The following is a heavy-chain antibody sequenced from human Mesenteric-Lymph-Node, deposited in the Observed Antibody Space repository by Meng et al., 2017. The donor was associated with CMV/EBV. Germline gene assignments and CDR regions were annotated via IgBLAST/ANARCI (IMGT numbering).Heavy chain of an antibody. CDR2: INPSGGST. CDR3: ARVGHDYGDYGGFDY. D-gene: IGHD4-17*01. V-gene: IGHV1-46*01. Sequence: SGYTFTSYYKHWVRQAPGQGLEWMGIINPSGGSTSYAQKFQGRVTMPRDTSTSTVYMELSSLRSEDTAVYYCARVGHDYGDYGGFDYWGQGTLVTVSS. CDR1: GYTFTSYY. J-gene: IGHJ4*02.